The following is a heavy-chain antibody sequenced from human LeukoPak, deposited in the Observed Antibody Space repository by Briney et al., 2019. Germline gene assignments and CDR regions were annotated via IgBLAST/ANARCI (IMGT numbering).Heavy chain of an antibody. CDR3: ARGPIYYYGSGSNRGSAFDI. J-gene: IGHJ3*02. CDR2: IYYSGST. Sequence: SETLSLTCTVSGGSISSYYWSWIRQPPGKGLEWIGYIYYSGSTNYNPSLKSRVTISVDTSKNQFSLKLSSVTAADTAVYYCARGPIYYYGSGSNRGSAFDIWGQGTMVTVSS. V-gene: IGHV4-59*01. D-gene: IGHD3-10*01. CDR1: GGSISSYY.